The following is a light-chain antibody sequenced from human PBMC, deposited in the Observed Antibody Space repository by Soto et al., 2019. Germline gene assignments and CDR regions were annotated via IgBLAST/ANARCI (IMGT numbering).Light chain of an antibody. CDR2: EVS. J-gene: IGLJ2*01. CDR3: SSYTSSSTLV. V-gene: IGLV2-14*01. Sequence: QSVLAQPASVSGSPGQSITISCTGTSXDVGGYNYVSWYQQHPGKAPKLMIYEVSNRPSGVSNRFSGSKSGNTASLTISGLQAVDEADYYCSSYTSSSTLVFGGGT. CDR1: SXDVGGYNY.